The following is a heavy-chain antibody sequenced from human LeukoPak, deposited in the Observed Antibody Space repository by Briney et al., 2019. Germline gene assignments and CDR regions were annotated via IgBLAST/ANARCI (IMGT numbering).Heavy chain of an antibody. V-gene: IGHV1-18*01. D-gene: IGHD3-22*01. J-gene: IGHJ4*02. Sequence: ASVKVSCKASGYXFTTYAMSWVRQAPGQGLEWMGWISGYNGNRVYAERFQGRVTMTTDTSTNTVYMDLRSLRSDDTAKYYCARSYYDSSGHLDYWGQGTLVTVSS. CDR2: ISGYNGNR. CDR1: GYXFTTYA. CDR3: ARSYYDSSGHLDY.